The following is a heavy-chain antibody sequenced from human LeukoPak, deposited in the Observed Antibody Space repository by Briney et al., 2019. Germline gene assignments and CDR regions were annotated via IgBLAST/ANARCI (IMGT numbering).Heavy chain of an antibody. J-gene: IGHJ6*03. V-gene: IGHV3-74*01. CDR2: INSDGSST. Sequence: PGGSLRLSCATSGFTFSNYAMSWVRQAPGKGPVWVSRINSDGSSTSYADSVKGRFTISRDNAKNTLYLQMNSLRAEDTAVYYCARYPGTYYYDSSGYYAYYYYYMDVWGKGTTVTVSS. D-gene: IGHD3-22*01. CDR1: GFTFSNYA. CDR3: ARYPGTYYYDSSGYYAYYYYYMDV.